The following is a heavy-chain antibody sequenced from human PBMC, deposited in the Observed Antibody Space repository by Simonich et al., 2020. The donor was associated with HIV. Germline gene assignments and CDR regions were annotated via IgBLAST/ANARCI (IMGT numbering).Heavy chain of an antibody. CDR1: GFTLSSYS. J-gene: IGHJ4*02. V-gene: IGHV3-48*01. CDR3: ARAGGNFDY. Sequence: EVQLVESGGGLVQPGGSLRLSCAASGFTLSSYSMNWVRQAPGTGVEWVSYISRSSSSIYYADSVKGRFTISRDNAKNSLYLQMNSLRAEDTAVYYCARAGGNFDYWGQGTLVTVSS. CDR2: ISRSSSSI. D-gene: IGHD3-10*01.